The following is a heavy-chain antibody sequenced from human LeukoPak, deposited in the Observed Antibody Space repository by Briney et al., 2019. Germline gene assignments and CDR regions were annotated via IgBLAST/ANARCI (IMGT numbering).Heavy chain of an antibody. Sequence: SGRPLRLSCAASGFNFSSYAMHWVRQAPGKGLEWVAVISYDGSNKYYADSVKGRFTISRDNSKNTLYLQMNSLRAEDTAVYYCASTSGEYIGYFDYWGQGTLVTVSS. D-gene: IGHD6-6*01. J-gene: IGHJ4*02. V-gene: IGHV3-30-3*01. CDR3: ASTSGEYIGYFDY. CDR2: ISYDGSNK. CDR1: GFNFSSYA.